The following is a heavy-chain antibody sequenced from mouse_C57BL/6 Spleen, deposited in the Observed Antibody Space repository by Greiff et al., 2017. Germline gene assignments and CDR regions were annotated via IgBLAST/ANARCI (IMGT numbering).Heavy chain of an antibody. CDR3: ARSGWQDYFDY. CDR2: IDPSDSYT. V-gene: IGHV1-69*01. D-gene: IGHD3-1*01. CDR1: GYTFTSYW. Sequence: QVQLQQSGAELVMPGASVKLSCKASGYTFTSYWMHWVKQRPGQGLEWIGEIDPSDSYTNYNQKFKGKSTLTVDKSSSTAYMQLSSLTSEDSAVYYCARSGWQDYFDYWGQGTTLTVSS. J-gene: IGHJ2*01.